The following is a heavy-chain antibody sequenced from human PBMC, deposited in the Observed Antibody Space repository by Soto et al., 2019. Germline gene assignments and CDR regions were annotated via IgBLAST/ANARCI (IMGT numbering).Heavy chain of an antibody. CDR3: ARVLSPVSGTAEYFAY. CDR2: IYYSGST. J-gene: IGHJ4*02. V-gene: IGHV4-30-4*01. D-gene: IGHD6-19*01. Sequence: QVQLQESGPGLVKPSQTLSLTCTVSGGSISSGDYYCSWIRQPPGKGLEWIGYIYYSGSTYDNPSLKSRVTITIDTSMNPFTLRLRSFTAVDTAVSYCARVLSPVSGTAEYFAYVGQGTLVTVSA. CDR1: GGSISSGDYY.